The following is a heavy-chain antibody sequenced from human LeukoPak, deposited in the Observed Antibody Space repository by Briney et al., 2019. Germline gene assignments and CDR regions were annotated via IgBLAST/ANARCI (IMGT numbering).Heavy chain of an antibody. CDR2: TYYKSAWYN. CDR1: GDSVSRDSID. D-gene: IGHD6-19*01. J-gene: IGHJ4*02. V-gene: IGHV6-1*01. CDR3: ARGTGWPHFDY. Sequence: SQTLSLTCAISGDSVSRDSIDWNWIRQSPSRGLEWLGRTYYKSAWYNDYAVHMKSRITISPDTSKNQFSLQLISVTPDDTAVYYCARGTGWPHFDYWGQGILVTVSS.